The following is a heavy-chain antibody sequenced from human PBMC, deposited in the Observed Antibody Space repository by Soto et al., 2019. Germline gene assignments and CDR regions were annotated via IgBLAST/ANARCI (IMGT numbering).Heavy chain of an antibody. Sequence: SETLSLTCTVSSGSMSSDYWTWRRQPPGEGLEWIGYISYSGSTYYNHSLKSRVTISADTSRNQFSLKLSSVIAADTAVYYCARADPDASVGYWGQGTLVTVSS. J-gene: IGHJ4*02. CDR1: SGSMSSDY. D-gene: IGHD3-16*01. CDR3: ARADPDASVGY. V-gene: IGHV4-59*01. CDR2: ISYSGST.